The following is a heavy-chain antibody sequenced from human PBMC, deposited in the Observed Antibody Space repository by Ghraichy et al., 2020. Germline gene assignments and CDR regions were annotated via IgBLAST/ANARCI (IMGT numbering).Heavy chain of an antibody. Sequence: SVNVSCKASGGTFSSYAISWVRQAPGQGLEWMGGIIPIFGTANYAQKFQGRVTITADKSTSTAYMELSSLRSEDTAVYYCARNTYYYDSSGYYYVYWGQGTLVTVSS. J-gene: IGHJ4*02. CDR2: IIPIFGTA. CDR3: ARNTYYYDSSGYYYVY. V-gene: IGHV1-69*06. D-gene: IGHD3-22*01. CDR1: GGTFSSYA.